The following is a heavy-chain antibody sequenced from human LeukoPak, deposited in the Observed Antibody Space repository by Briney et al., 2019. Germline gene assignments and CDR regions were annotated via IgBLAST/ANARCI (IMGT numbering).Heavy chain of an antibody. CDR2: IKSKTDVGTT. D-gene: IGHD3-10*01. J-gene: IGHJ4*02. CDR3: TALMVRGVNWVGPIDY. Sequence: GGSLRLSCAASGFTFSNAWMNWVRQAPGKGLEWVGRIKSKTDVGTTDYAAPVKGRFTISRDDSKNTLYLQMNSLKTEDTAVYYCTALMVRGVNWVGPIDYWGQGTLVTVSS. CDR1: GFTFSNAW. V-gene: IGHV3-15*01.